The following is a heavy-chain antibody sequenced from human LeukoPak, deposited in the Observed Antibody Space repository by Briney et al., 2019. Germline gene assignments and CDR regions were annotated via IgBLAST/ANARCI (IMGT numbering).Heavy chain of an antibody. J-gene: IGHJ4*02. CDR3: AKGNSGYEYGGAFFDN. CDR2: ISGSDSRT. Sequence: GGSLRLSCAASGFTFTSYVMSWVRQAPGKGLEWVSTISGSDSRTYYADSVKGRFTISRDNSKNTLYLQMNSLRAEDTAVYYCAKGNSGYEYGGAFFDNWGQGTLVTVSS. V-gene: IGHV3-23*01. D-gene: IGHD5-12*01. CDR1: GFTFTSYV.